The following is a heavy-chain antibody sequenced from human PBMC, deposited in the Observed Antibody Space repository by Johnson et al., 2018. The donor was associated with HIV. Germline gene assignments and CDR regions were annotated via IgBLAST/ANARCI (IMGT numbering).Heavy chain of an antibody. J-gene: IGHJ3*01. Sequence: VQLVESGGGVVQPGRSLRLSCAASGFSFSNYAMHWVRQAPGKGLEWVAVISNDGNSKYYTESLKGRITISRDNSMNTLYLQMNSLRPEDTAVYYCASLGYTSGWIVSDDGFDVWGQGTLVTVSS. CDR1: GFSFSNYA. CDR3: ASLGYTSGWIVSDDGFDV. D-gene: IGHD6-19*01. V-gene: IGHV3-30-3*01. CDR2: ISNDGNSK.